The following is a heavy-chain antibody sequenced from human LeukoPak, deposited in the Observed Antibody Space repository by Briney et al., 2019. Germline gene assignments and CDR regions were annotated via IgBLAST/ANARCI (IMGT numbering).Heavy chain of an antibody. Sequence: ASVKVSCKASGYTFTKYGINWVRQAPGQGLEWMGWISTYSGATHFAQKFRDRVTMTTDTSTTTAYMELRRLRSDDTAIYYCASQSPACDYWGQGTPVAVSS. CDR3: ASQSPACDY. CDR1: GYTFTKYG. V-gene: IGHV1-18*01. J-gene: IGHJ4*02. CDR2: ISTYSGAT.